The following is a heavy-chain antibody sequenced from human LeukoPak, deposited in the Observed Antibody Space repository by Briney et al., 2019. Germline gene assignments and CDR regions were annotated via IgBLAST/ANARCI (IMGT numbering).Heavy chain of an antibody. D-gene: IGHD2-21*02. CDR1: LGTFINYA. J-gene: IGHJ3*02. CDR3: ASRGDWAFDI. V-gene: IGHV1-69*06. Sequence: SVKVSFMASLGTFINYAISGVRQAPGQGREWMGRIIPIFGTANYAQKFQGRVTITADKSTSTAYMELSSLRSEDTAVYYCASRGDWAFDIWGQGTMVTVSS. CDR2: IIPIFGTA.